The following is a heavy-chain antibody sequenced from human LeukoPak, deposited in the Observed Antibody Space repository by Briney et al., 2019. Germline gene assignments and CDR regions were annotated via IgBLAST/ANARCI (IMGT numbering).Heavy chain of an antibody. D-gene: IGHD5-18*01. V-gene: IGHV3-21*01. CDR2: ISSSSSYI. CDR3: ARKGDTAMAHFDY. Sequence: GGSLRLSCAPSGFTFSSYSMNWVRQAPGKGLEWVSSISSSSSYIYYADSVKGRFTISRDNAKNSLYLQMNSLRAEDTAVYYCARKGDTAMAHFDYWGQGTLVTVSS. CDR1: GFTFSSYS. J-gene: IGHJ4*02.